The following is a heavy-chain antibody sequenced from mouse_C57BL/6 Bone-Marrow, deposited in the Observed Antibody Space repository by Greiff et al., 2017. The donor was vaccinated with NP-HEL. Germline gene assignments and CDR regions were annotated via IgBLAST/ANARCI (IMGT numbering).Heavy chain of an antibody. CDR2: INPSTGGT. Sequence: VQLQQSGPELVKPGASVKISCKASGYSFTGYYMNWVKQSPEKSLEWIGEINPSTGGTTYNQKFKAKATLTVDKSSSTAYMQLKSLTSEDSAVYDCARGYYPFDYWGKGTTLTVSS. J-gene: IGHJ2*01. CDR1: GYSFTGYY. CDR3: ARGYYPFDY. D-gene: IGHD2-3*01. V-gene: IGHV1-42*01.